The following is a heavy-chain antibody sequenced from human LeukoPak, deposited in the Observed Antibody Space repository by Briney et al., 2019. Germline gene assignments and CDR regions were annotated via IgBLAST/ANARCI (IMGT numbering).Heavy chain of an antibody. CDR1: GFTFISYS. Sequence: GGSLRLSCAASGFTFISYSMNWVRQAPGKGLEWVSYISSSSSTIYYADSVKGRFTISRDNAKNSLYLQMNSLRAEDTAVYYCARDEDDILTGYHFDYWGQGTLVTVSS. D-gene: IGHD3-9*01. CDR2: ISSSSSTI. J-gene: IGHJ4*02. V-gene: IGHV3-48*01. CDR3: ARDEDDILTGYHFDY.